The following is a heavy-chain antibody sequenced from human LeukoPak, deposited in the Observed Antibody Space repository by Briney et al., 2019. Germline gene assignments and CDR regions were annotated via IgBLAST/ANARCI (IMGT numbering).Heavy chain of an antibody. J-gene: IGHJ4*02. V-gene: IGHV1-69*04. D-gene: IGHD6-25*01. CDR1: GDSFSSDA. Sequence: ASVKVSCKASGDSFSSDAIIWVRQVPGQGYEWVGRIIPILGVTHYALKFRGRVTTTADKSTSAADMELRSLTSDDTAVYYCATQSSGWHIYYFDHWGQGTLVTVSS. CDR3: ATQSSGWHIYYFDH. CDR2: IIPILGVT.